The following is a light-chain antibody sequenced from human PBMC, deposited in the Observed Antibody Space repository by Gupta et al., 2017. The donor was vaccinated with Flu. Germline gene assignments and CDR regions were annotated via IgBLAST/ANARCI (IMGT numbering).Light chain of an antibody. V-gene: IGKV1-39*01. J-gene: IGKJ2*01. CDR1: QNIDNY. Sequence: DIQMTQSPSSLSASVGDRVTITCRASQNIDNYLSWYQQKPGQAPKLLIYAASSLQSGVPSRFSDSGSGTHFTLTIRRLQPEDVATYHCQQSDITLSTFGQGTKMEIE. CDR2: AAS. CDR3: QQSDITLST.